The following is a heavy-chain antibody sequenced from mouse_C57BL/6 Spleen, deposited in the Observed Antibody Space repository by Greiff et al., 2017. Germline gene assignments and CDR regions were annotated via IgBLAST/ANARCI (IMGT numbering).Heavy chain of an antibody. J-gene: IGHJ3*01. CDR1: GYTFTSYW. CDR2: IDPSDSYT. D-gene: IGHD2-5*01. Sequence: QVQLQQPGAELVKPGASVKLSCKASGYTFTSYWMQWVKQRPGQGLEWIGGIDPSDSYTNYNQKFKGKATLTVDTSSSTAYMQLSSLASEDSAVYYCARGSNYAWFAYWGQGTLVTVSA. V-gene: IGHV1-50*01. CDR3: ARGSNYAWFAY.